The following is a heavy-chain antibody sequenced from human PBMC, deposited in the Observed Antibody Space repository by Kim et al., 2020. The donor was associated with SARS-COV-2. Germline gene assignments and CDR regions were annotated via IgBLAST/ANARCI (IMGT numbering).Heavy chain of an antibody. J-gene: IGHJ3*02. D-gene: IGHD3-22*01. CDR2: IYYSGST. CDR3: ARARGGTMIVVVIGAFDI. CDR1: GGSISSGGYY. Sequence: SETLSLTCTVSGGSISSGGYYWSWIRQHPGKGLEWIGYIYYSGSTYYNPSHKSRVTISVDTSKNQFSLKLSSVTAADAAVYYCARARGGTMIVVVIGAFDIWGQGTMVTVSS. V-gene: IGHV4-31*03.